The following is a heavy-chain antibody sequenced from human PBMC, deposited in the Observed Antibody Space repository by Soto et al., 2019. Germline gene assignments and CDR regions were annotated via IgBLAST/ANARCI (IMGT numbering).Heavy chain of an antibody. V-gene: IGHV1-2*04. CDR1: GYTFTAYY. Sequence: ASVKVSCKASGYTFTAYYIHWVRQAPGQGLEWMGWINPNTGDTSYAQKFQDWVTMTRDTSINTAYMEVPRLRSDDTAIYFCARSRGCSGGTCRPPYSYYGLDFWGQGTTVTVS. D-gene: IGHD2-15*01. CDR2: INPNTGDT. CDR3: ARSRGCSGGTCRPPYSYYGLDF. J-gene: IGHJ6*01.